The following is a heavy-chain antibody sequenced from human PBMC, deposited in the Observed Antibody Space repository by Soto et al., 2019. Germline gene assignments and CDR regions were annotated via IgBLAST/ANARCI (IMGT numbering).Heavy chain of an antibody. V-gene: IGHV3-23*01. J-gene: IGHJ5*02. CDR2: ISGSGGNT. D-gene: IGHD3-10*01. CDR1: RFTFSTYA. Sequence: EVQLLESGGGLVQPGGSLRLSCAASRFTFSTYAMSWVRQTPGKGLEWVSDISGSGGNTYYADSVKGRFTISRDNSKNPMYLQMNSLRAEDTAVYYSAKSAMVRGGGWFDPWGQGTLVTVSS. CDR3: AKSAMVRGGGWFDP.